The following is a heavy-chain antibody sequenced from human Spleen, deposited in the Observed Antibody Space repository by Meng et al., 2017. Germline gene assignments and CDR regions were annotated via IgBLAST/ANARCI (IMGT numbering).Heavy chain of an antibody. CDR2: IYYSGTT. V-gene: IGHV4-59*01. D-gene: IGHD2-15*01. Sequence: SETLSLTCTVSGGSMSSYSWSWIRQPPGKGLEWIGYIYYSGTTNYNPSLKSRVTISVDTSKKQFSLKLTSVTAADTAVYYCARDTGRAATRYFDYWGQGTLVTVSS. CDR1: GGSMSSYS. J-gene: IGHJ4*02. CDR3: ARDTGRAATRYFDY.